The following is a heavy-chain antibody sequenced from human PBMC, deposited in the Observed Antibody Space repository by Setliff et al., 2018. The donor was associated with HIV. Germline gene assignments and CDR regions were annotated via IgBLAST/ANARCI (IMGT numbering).Heavy chain of an antibody. CDR3: ARDATYDYVWGTSSLVLDY. CDR1: GYTFSTNA. Sequence: GASVKVSCKAFGYTFSTNAIHWVRQAPGQRLEWMGYINAGDDNTRYSQKFQGRVTMTRDTSTSTLYMELSSLRSEDTAVYYCARDATYDYVWGTSSLVLDYWGQGTLVTVSS. V-gene: IGHV1-3*01. CDR2: INAGDDNT. J-gene: IGHJ4*02. D-gene: IGHD3-16*01.